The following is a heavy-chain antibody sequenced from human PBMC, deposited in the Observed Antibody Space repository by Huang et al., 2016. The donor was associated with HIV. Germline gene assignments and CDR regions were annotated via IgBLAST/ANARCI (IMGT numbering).Heavy chain of an antibody. CDR2: VNHKGST. J-gene: IGHJ5*02. CDR1: GGSFSGYY. CDR3: AREVMITFGGPFDP. Sequence: QVHLEQWGAGLLKPSETLSLTCAVYGGSFSGYYWTWIRQSPGKGLEGIGQVNHKGSTDDNASLKSRATILVDTSKNQFSLKLSSVTAADTAVYYCAREVMITFGGPFDPWGQGTLVTVSS. D-gene: IGHD3-16*01. V-gene: IGHV4-34*04.